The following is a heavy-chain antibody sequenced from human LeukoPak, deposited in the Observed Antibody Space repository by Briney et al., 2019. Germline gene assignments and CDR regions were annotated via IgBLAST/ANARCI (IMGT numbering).Heavy chain of an antibody. CDR1: GFTLSSYE. CDR2: ISSSSSTI. CDR3: ARSSRELGGYAPWELMPPFDY. V-gene: IGHV3-48*01. J-gene: IGHJ4*02. D-gene: IGHD1-7*01. Sequence: GGSLRLSCTASGFTLSSYEMSWVRQAPGKGLEWVSYISSSSSTIYYADSVKGRFTISRDNAKNSLYLQMNSLRAEDTAVYYCARSSRELGGYAPWELMPPFDYWGQGTLVTVSS.